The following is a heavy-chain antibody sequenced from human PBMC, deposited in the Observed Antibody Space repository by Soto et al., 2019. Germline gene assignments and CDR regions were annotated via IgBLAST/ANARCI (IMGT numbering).Heavy chain of an antibody. CDR3: ARRSSGWYFDY. CDR2: ISGSGDST. Sequence: EVQLLESGGGLVQPGGSLRLSCAASGFSFSSYAMNWVRQAPGKGLEWVSVISGSGDSTYYADSVKGRFTISRDNSKSTVYLQMISLRAEDTAVYYCARRSSGWYFDYWGQGTLVIVSS. J-gene: IGHJ4*02. V-gene: IGHV3-23*01. CDR1: GFSFSSYA. D-gene: IGHD6-19*01.